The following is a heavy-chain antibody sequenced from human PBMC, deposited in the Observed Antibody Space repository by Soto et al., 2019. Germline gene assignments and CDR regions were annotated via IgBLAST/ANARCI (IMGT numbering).Heavy chain of an antibody. Sequence: GGSLRLSCAASGFTFSDSYMSWVRQPPGKGLEWVASGMPDGSEQYYADSVKGRFTISRDNAKNSLYLQMNSLRAEDTAVYYCARDRLVAASPFDYWGQGTLVTVSS. V-gene: IGHV3-7*01. D-gene: IGHD2-15*01. CDR2: GMPDGSEQ. J-gene: IGHJ4*02. CDR3: ARDRLVAASPFDY. CDR1: GFTFSDSY.